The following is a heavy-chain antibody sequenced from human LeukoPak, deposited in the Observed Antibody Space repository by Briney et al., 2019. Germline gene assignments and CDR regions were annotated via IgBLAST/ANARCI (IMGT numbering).Heavy chain of an antibody. J-gene: IGHJ6*03. CDR1: GFTFGDYA. D-gene: IGHD1-1*01. CDR3: ARGGHNYLFYYYMDV. Sequence: PGGSLRLSCTASGFTFGDYAMSWVRQAPGKGLEWVGFIRSKAYGGTTEFAASVRGRITISGDDPKSIAYLQMNSLKTEDTAVYYCARGGHNYLFYYYMDVWGKGTTVTVSS. CDR2: IRSKAYGGTT. V-gene: IGHV3-49*04.